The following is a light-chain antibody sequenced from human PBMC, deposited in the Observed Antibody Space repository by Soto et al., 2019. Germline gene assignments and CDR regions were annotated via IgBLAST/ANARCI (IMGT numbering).Light chain of an antibody. CDR2: KAS. CDR1: QSISSW. V-gene: IGKV1-5*03. J-gene: IGKJ4*01. CDR3: QKYNSYSALS. Sequence: DIPMTQSPSTLSASVGDRVTITCRASQSISSWLAWYQQKPGKAPKLLIYKASSLESGIPSRFSGSGSGTKLTLTFSSVQPDDFASDSCQKYNSYSALSFGGGTRVEIK.